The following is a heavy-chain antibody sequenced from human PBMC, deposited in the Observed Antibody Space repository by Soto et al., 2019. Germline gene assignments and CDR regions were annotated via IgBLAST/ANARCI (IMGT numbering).Heavy chain of an antibody. D-gene: IGHD2-2*01. CDR3: TRDRCSGTSCYFRY. V-gene: IGHV3-30-3*01. CDR2: ISYDGSKK. Sequence: GGSLRLSCAASGFNLSSSAMNWVRQAPGKGLEWLSVISYDGSKKYYADSVKGRFTITSDDSKNTLYLQMHSLRVDDTAVYYCTRDRCSGTSCYFRYWGQGTLVTVSS. J-gene: IGHJ4*02. CDR1: GFNLSSSA.